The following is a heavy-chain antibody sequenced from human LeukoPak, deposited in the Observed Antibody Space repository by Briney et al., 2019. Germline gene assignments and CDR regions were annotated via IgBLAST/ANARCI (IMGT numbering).Heavy chain of an antibody. CDR1: GGSINNYY. J-gene: IGHJ3*01. CDR3: ARYCDGDCNSSAFDL. Sequence: PSETLSLTCTVSGGSINNYYWSRIRQPPGKGLEWIGYIYYSGSTNYNPSLRGRVTMSVDTSKNQFSLKLTSVTAADTAVYYCARYCDGDCNSSAFDLWGQGTMVTVSS. V-gene: IGHV4-59*01. D-gene: IGHD2-21*02. CDR2: IYYSGST.